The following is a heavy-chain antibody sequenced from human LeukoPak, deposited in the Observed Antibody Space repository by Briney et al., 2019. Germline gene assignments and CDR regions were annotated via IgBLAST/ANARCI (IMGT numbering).Heavy chain of an antibody. Sequence: GASVKVSCKASGGTFSSYAISWVRQAPGQGLEWMGGIIPIFGTANYAQKFQGRVTITADESTSTAYMELSSLRSEDTAVYYCASRPLRDYDSSVKYFQHWGQGTLVTVSS. CDR3: ASRPLRDYDSSVKYFQH. V-gene: IGHV1-69*13. CDR1: GGTFSSYA. CDR2: IIPIFGTA. D-gene: IGHD3-22*01. J-gene: IGHJ1*01.